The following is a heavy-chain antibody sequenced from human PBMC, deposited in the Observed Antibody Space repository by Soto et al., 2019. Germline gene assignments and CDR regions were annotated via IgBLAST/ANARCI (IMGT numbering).Heavy chain of an antibody. CDR1: GFTFGSYA. CDR2: ISGSGGST. J-gene: IGHJ4*02. D-gene: IGHD3-22*01. CDR3: AKIWVYYYDSSGYYYDY. Sequence: AGSLRLSCEVSGFTFGSYAMSWVRQAPGKGLAWVSAISGSGGSTYYADSVKGRFTISRDNSKNTLYLQMNSLRAEDTDVYYCAKIWVYYYDSSGYYYDYWGQGTLVTVSS. V-gene: IGHV3-23*01.